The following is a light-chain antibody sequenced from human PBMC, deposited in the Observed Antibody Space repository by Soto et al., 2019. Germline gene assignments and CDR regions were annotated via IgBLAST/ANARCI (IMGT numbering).Light chain of an antibody. V-gene: IGKV3-20*01. Sequence: EIVLTQSPGTLSLSPGERATLSCRASQSVSSSYLAWYQQKPGQAPRLLIYGASSRATGIPDRFSGSGCGTDFTLTISRLEPEDFAFYYCQHYGSSPRTFGEGTKMEIK. CDR3: QHYGSSPRT. CDR2: GAS. CDR1: QSVSSSY. J-gene: IGKJ1*01.